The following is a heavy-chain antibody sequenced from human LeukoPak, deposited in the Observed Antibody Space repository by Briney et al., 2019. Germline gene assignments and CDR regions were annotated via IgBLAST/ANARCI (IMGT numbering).Heavy chain of an antibody. CDR1: GFSVTDNY. CDR2: IETGGST. J-gene: IGHJ4*02. CDR3: VRDRGDDFPDY. V-gene: IGHV3-53*01. D-gene: IGHD3-10*01. Sequence: GGSLRLSCAISGFSVTDNYMSWVRQAPGKGLEWVSVIETGGSTYYADSVKGRFTISKDNSKDTLSLQLNNLRVDDTAVYYCVRDRGDDFPDYWGQGTLVTVSS.